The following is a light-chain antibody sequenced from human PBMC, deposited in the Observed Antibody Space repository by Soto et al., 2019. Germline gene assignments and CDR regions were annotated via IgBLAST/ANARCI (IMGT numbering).Light chain of an antibody. Sequence: QSALTQPASVSGSPGQSITISCNVTSSDVGGYNYVSWYQQHPGKAPKLIIYEVSNRPSGVSNRFSGSKSGNTASLTISGLQSEDEADYYCNLYTSKSTGVFGTGTKVTVL. CDR2: EVS. CDR3: NLYTSKSTGV. V-gene: IGLV2-14*01. J-gene: IGLJ1*01. CDR1: SSDVGGYNY.